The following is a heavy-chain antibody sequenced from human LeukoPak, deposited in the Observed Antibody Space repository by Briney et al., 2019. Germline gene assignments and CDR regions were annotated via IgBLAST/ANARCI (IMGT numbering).Heavy chain of an antibody. CDR2: ILNDGSQE. D-gene: IGHD3-16*01. CDR1: GFTFSSYG. CDR3: ARDDALGDNALDI. Sequence: PGGSLRLSSAASGFTFSSYGMHWVRQAPGKGLEWVAVILNDGSQEKYADSVKGRFTISRDNSKNTLFLQMNSLRAEDTAVYYCARDDALGDNALDIWGQGTMVTVFS. V-gene: IGHV3-33*01. J-gene: IGHJ3*02.